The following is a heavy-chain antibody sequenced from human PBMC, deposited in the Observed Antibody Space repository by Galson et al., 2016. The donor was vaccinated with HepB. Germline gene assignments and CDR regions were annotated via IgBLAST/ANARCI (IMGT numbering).Heavy chain of an antibody. J-gene: IGHJ3*01. CDR2: IYPGDSDI. CDR3: AREGSGSPKF. D-gene: IGHD1-26*01. Sequence: QSGAEVKKPGESLSISCKGSGYNFIDYYIIWVRQMPGKGLEWMGIIYPGDSDIRYSPSFQGQATISADTSVSSAYLQWRSLNASDTAIYYCAREGSGSPKFWGQGTVVIVSS. CDR1: GYNFIDYY. V-gene: IGHV5-51*01.